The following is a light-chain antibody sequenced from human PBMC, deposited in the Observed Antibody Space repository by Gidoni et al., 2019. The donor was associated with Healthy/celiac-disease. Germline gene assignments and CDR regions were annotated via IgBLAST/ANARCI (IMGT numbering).Light chain of an antibody. CDR2: GAA. Sequence: EIVLAQSPGTLSWSPGDRATLSCRASQSVSSSYLAWYQQKRGPPPRLLISGAASRATGIPDRFSGSGSGTDFPLTISRLDPEDFAVYYCQQYGSSSWTFGQGTKVEIK. CDR1: QSVSSSY. V-gene: IGKV3-20*01. J-gene: IGKJ1*01. CDR3: QQYGSSSWT.